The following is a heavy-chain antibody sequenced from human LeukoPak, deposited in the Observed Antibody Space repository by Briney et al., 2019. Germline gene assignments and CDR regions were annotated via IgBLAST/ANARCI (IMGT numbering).Heavy chain of an antibody. Sequence: GASVKVSCKASGYTFTSYDINWVRQATGQGLEWMGWMNPNSGNTGYAQKFQGRVTMTRNTSISTAYMELSSLRSEDTAVYDCASAFGDGYNQGYYMDVWGKGTTVTVSS. CDR1: GYTFTSYD. CDR2: MNPNSGNT. J-gene: IGHJ6*03. V-gene: IGHV1-8*01. CDR3: ASAFGDGYNQGYYMDV. D-gene: IGHD5-24*01.